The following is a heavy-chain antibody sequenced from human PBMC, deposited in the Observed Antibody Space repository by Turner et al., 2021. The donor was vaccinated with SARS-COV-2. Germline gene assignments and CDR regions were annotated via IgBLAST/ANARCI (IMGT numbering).Heavy chain of an antibody. V-gene: IGHV1-2*02. Sequence: QVQLVQSGAEVKKPGASVKVPCQASGYTFTGYYMHWVRQAPGQGLEWMGWINPNSGGTNYAQKFQGRVTMTRDTSISTAYMELSRLRSDDTAVYFCARDLFDLGSRWTQWGQGTLVTVSS. CDR1: GYTFTGYY. J-gene: IGHJ4*02. CDR3: ARDLFDLGSRWTQ. D-gene: IGHD6-13*01. CDR2: INPNSGGT.